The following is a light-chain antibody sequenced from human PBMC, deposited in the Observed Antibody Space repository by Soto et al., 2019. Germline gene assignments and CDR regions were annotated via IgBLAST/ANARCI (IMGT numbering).Light chain of an antibody. CDR2: EGT. J-gene: IGLJ2*01. CDR1: SSDVGSYNL. CDR3: CSYAGSSTFVV. Sequence: QSALAQPASVSGSPGQSITISCTGTSSDVGSYNLVSWYQQHPGKAPKLIIYEGTKRPSGVSNRFSGSTSGNTASLTISGLQAEDEADYYCCSYAGSSTFVVFGGGTQLTVL. V-gene: IGLV2-23*03.